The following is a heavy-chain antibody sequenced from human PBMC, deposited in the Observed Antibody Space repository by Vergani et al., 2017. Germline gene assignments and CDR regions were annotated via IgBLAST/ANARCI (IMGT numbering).Heavy chain of an antibody. CDR2: ISTSSSYT. CDR3: ARGLDIVATIFYY. J-gene: IGHJ4*02. CDR1: GFTFSDYY. D-gene: IGHD5-12*01. Sequence: VQLVESGGGLVKPGWSLRLSCAASGFTFSDYYMSWIRQAPGKGLDGVSYISTSSSYTNYADAVKGRFTISRENAKNSLYLQMDSLRAEDMAVYYCARGLDIVATIFYYWGQGTLVTVSS. V-gene: IGHV3-11*05.